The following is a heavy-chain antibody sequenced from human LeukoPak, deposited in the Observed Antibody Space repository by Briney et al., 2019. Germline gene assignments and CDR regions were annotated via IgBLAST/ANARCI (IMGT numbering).Heavy chain of an antibody. Sequence: PGGSLRLSCAASGFTFSSFPMSWVRQAPGKGLEWVSSISRSGDSSYYADSVKGRFTISRDNSKNTLYLQMNNLRAHDMAVYFCAKSARITLFGMIRDWGQGTLVTVSS. V-gene: IGHV3-23*01. J-gene: IGHJ4*02. CDR2: ISRSGDSS. CDR1: GFTFSSFP. D-gene: IGHD3-3*01. CDR3: AKSARITLFGMIRD.